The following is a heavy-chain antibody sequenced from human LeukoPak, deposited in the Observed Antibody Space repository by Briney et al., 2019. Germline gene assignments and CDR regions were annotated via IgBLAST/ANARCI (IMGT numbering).Heavy chain of an antibody. V-gene: IGHV4-59*01. CDR1: GGSISHYY. CDR2: IYYRGST. CDR3: ASSATNNWLDY. D-gene: IGHD6-25*01. J-gene: IGHJ5*01. Sequence: SETLSLTCTVSGGSISHYYWSWIRQPPGKGLELIGYIYYRGSTNYNPSLKSRVTISVDTSKNQFSLKLTSVTAADTAVYYCASSATNNWLDYWGQGTLVTVSS.